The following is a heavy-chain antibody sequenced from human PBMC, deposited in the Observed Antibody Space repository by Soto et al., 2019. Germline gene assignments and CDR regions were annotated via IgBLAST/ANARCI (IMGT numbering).Heavy chain of an antibody. CDR2: IYYTGST. J-gene: IGHJ4*02. Sequence: SETLSLTCTVSGGSISSSFWSWIRQPPGKGLEWFGYIYYTGSTNYSPALKSRVTISVDTSKNHFSLRLSSVTAADTAVYYCARHGSRIVDYWGQGTLVTVSS. CDR3: ARHGSRIVDY. CDR1: GGSISSSF. D-gene: IGHD3-10*01. V-gene: IGHV4-59*08.